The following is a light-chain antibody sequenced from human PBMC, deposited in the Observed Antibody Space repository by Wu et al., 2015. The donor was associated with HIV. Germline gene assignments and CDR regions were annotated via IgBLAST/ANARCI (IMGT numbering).Light chain of an antibody. CDR2: GAS. J-gene: IGKJ5*01. CDR1: QSVGAS. V-gene: IGKV3-15*01. Sequence: TVMTQSPVTLSVSPGERATLSCTASQSVGASLAWYQQKPGQAPRLLIYGASNRATGVPARFTGSGSGTEFTLTISSLQSEDSALYYCQQYSHWPPITFGQGTRLXIK. CDR3: QQYSHWPPIT.